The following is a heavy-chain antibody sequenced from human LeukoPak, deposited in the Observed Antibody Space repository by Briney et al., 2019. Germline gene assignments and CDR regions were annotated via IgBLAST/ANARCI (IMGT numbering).Heavy chain of an antibody. V-gene: IGHV3-23*01. Sequence: GGSLRLSCAASGFTFSSYAMSWVRQAPGKGLEWVSAISGSGGSTYYADSVKGRFTISRDNSKNTLYLQMNSLRAEDTAVHYCARVPNSSSWFGYFDYWGQGTLVTVSS. CDR3: ARVPNSSSWFGYFDY. J-gene: IGHJ4*02. D-gene: IGHD6-13*01. CDR2: ISGSGGST. CDR1: GFTFSSYA.